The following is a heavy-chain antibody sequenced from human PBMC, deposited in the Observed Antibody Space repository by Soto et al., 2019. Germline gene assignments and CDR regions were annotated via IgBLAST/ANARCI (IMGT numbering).Heavy chain of an antibody. V-gene: IGHV1-3*01. CDR3: ARDLALYSSGWYYYYYGMDV. D-gene: IGHD6-19*01. Sequence: ASVKVSCKASGYTFTSYAMHWVRQAPGQRLEWMGWINAGNGNTKYSQKFQGRVTITRDTSASTAYMELSSLRSEDTAVYYCARDLALYSSGWYYYYYGMDVWGQGTTVTVLL. J-gene: IGHJ6*02. CDR2: INAGNGNT. CDR1: GYTFTSYA.